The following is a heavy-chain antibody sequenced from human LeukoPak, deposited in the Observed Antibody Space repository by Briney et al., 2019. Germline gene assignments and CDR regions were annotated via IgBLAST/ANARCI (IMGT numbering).Heavy chain of an antibody. Sequence: ASVKVSCKASGYTFTSHGINWVRQAPGQGLEWMGWINPSNGYTNDAQKLQGRLTMTTDTSTSTANMELRSLRSDDTAAYYCARGGYCTGTNCRNWFDSWGQGTLVTVSS. CDR1: GYTFTSHG. CDR2: INPSNGYT. V-gene: IGHV1-18*01. CDR3: ARGGYCTGTNCRNWFDS. D-gene: IGHD2-2*01. J-gene: IGHJ5*01.